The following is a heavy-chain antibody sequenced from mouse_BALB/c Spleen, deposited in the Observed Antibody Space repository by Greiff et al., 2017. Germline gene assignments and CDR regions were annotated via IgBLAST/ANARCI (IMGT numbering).Heavy chain of an antibody. CDR2: ISSGSSTI. J-gene: IGHJ2*01. V-gene: IGHV5-17*02. D-gene: IGHD1-2*01. CDR3: ARSTTAYFDY. Sequence: DVMLVESGGGLVQPGGSRKLSCAASGFTFSSFGMHWVRQAPEKGLEWVAYISSGSSTIYYADTVKGRFTISRDNPKNTLFLQMTSLRSEDTAMYYCARSTTAYFDYWGQGTTLTVSS. CDR1: GFTFSSFG.